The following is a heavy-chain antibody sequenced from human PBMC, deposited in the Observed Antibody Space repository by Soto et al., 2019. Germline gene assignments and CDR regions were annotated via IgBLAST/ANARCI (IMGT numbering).Heavy chain of an antibody. D-gene: IGHD3-10*01. Sequence: GGSLRLSCVGSGFTFSSYAMRWVRQAPGKGLEWVSAIGSSGANTYYADSVKGRFTISRDNSKNTVYLQMNSLRAEDTAVYYCVKAFGTYYFEYWGQGTVVTVSS. V-gene: IGHV3-23*01. CDR1: GFTFSSYA. J-gene: IGHJ4*01. CDR2: IGSSGANT. CDR3: VKAFGTYYFEY.